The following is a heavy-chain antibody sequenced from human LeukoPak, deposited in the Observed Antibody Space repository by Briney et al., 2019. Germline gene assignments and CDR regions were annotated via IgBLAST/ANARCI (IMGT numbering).Heavy chain of an antibody. CDR2: IHRGGNT. CDR3: ARDPGYGLGVDYGDY. V-gene: IGHV3-66*01. D-gene: IGHD3-10*01. CDR1: GFTVSGNY. Sequence: GGSLRLSCAASGFTVSGNYMSWVRQAPGKGLEWFSVIHRGGNTYYADSVKGRFTISRDSSKNTVFLRMDSLRAEDTAVYYCARDPGYGLGVDYGDYWGQGTLVTVSS. J-gene: IGHJ4*02.